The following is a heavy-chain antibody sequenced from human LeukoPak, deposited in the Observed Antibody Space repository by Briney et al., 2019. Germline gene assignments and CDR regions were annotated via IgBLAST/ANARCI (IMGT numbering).Heavy chain of an antibody. J-gene: IGHJ6*02. CDR1: GNTFTSYY. CDR3: ARDSGYDLRVLDYYGMDV. V-gene: IGHV1-46*01. CDR2: INPSGGST. Sequence: GASVKVSCKASGNTFTSYYTHWVRQAPGQGLEWMGIINPSGGSTSYAQKFQGRVTMTRDTSTSTVYMEVSSLRSEDTAVYYCARDSGYDLRVLDYYGMDVWGQGTTVTVSS. D-gene: IGHD5-12*01.